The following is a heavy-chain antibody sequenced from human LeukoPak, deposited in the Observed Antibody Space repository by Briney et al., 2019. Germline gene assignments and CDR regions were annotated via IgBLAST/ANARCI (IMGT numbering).Heavy chain of an antibody. Sequence: PGGSLRLSCAASRFTVSSNYMSWVRQAPGKGLEWVSVIYSGGSTYYADSVKGRFTISRDNSKNTLYLQMNSLRAEDTAVYYCARAVHYYGSGSTFDIWGQGTMVTVSS. CDR1: RFTVSSNY. V-gene: IGHV3-66*01. CDR3: ARAVHYYGSGSTFDI. J-gene: IGHJ3*02. CDR2: IYSGGST. D-gene: IGHD3-10*01.